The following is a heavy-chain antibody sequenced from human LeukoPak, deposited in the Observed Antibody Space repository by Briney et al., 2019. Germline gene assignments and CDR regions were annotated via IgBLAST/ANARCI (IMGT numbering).Heavy chain of an antibody. CDR3: ARAYDRSGYYYWDAFDI. V-gene: IGHV3-23*01. Sequence: GGSLRLSCAASGFTFSSYAMSWVRRAPGKGLEWVSAISGSGGSTCYAGSVKGRFTISRDNSKNTLYLQMNSLRAEDTAVYYCARAYDRSGYYYWDAFDIWGQGTMVTVSS. J-gene: IGHJ3*02. CDR2: ISGSGGST. CDR1: GFTFSSYA. D-gene: IGHD3-22*01.